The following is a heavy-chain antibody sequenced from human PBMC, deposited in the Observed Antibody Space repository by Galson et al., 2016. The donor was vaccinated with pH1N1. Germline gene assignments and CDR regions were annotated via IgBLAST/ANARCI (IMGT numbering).Heavy chain of an antibody. CDR1: GFTFNSFW. V-gene: IGHV3-7*01. CDR2: INQDGSDK. CDR3: ARTGSEYDTYYLHYGRDV. D-gene: IGHD1-1*01. Sequence: SLRLSCAASGFTFNSFWMSWVRQAPGKGLEWVANINQDGSDKNYVASVKGRFTISRDNPKNSLYLQMNSLRAEDTAVYYCARTGSEYDTYYLHYGRDVWGQGTTVTVSS. J-gene: IGHJ6*02.